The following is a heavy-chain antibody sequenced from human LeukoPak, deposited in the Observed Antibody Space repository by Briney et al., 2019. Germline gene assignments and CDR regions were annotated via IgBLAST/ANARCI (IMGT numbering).Heavy chain of an antibody. V-gene: IGHV3-23*01. Sequence: VGSLRLSCVASGVCFSSYVMSWVRQAPGTGLEWVSVISGNCGRTYYAASVKCRFTISRDNSKNTLSLQMNSLRAEDRAVYYCAKGIELWLTDFDHWGQGTLVTASS. J-gene: IGHJ4*02. D-gene: IGHD5-18*01. CDR3: AKGIELWLTDFDH. CDR1: GVCFSSYV. CDR2: ISGNCGRT.